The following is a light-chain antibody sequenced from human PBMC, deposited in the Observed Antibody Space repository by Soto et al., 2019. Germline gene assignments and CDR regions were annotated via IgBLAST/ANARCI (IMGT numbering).Light chain of an antibody. V-gene: IGKV1-5*03. J-gene: IGKJ1*01. CDR3: QQYNSHST. Sequence: DIQMTQSPSTLSASVGDRVNITCRASQSISSWLAWYQQKPGKAPKLLIYKASSLESGVPSRFSGSGSGTEFTLTISSLQPDDFATYYCQQYNSHSTFGQGTKVEIK. CDR1: QSISSW. CDR2: KAS.